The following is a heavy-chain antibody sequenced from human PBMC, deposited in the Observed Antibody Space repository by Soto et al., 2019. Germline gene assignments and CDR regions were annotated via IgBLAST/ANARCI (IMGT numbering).Heavy chain of an antibody. Sequence: SETLSLTCTVSGGSISSYYWSWVRQPPGKGLEWIGYIYYSGSTNYNPSLKSRVTISVDTSKNQFSLKLSSVTAADTAVYYCARVSPITSSSWYGIDPWGQGTLVTVSS. D-gene: IGHD6-13*01. V-gene: IGHV4-59*01. J-gene: IGHJ5*02. CDR1: GGSISSYY. CDR3: ARVSPITSSSWYGIDP. CDR2: IYYSGST.